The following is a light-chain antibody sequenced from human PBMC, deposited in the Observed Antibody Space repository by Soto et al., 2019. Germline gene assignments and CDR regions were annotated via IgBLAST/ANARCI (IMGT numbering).Light chain of an antibody. J-gene: IGLJ1*01. V-gene: IGLV2-8*01. CDR1: SSDVGGYSY. Sequence: QSVLTQPPSASGSPGQSVTISCTGTSSDVGGYSYVSWYQQHPGKAPKFMIYEVSKRSSGVPDRFSGSKSGNTASLTVSGLQAEDEADYYCSSYAGSNNYVFGTGTKLTVL. CDR3: SSYAGSNNYV. CDR2: EVS.